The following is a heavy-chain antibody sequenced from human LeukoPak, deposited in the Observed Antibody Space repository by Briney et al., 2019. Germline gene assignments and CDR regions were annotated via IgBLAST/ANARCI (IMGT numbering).Heavy chain of an antibody. CDR3: ANSIDFDYGDYYFDY. Sequence: SETLSLTCAVYGGSFNDYYWNWIRQPPGKGLEWIGEINLRGSTTYNPSLKSRVTISLDESKNQFSLKLSSVTAADTAVYYCANSIDFDYGDYYFDYWGQGALVTISS. V-gene: IGHV4-34*01. D-gene: IGHD4-17*01. CDR2: INLRGST. CDR1: GGSFNDYY. J-gene: IGHJ4*02.